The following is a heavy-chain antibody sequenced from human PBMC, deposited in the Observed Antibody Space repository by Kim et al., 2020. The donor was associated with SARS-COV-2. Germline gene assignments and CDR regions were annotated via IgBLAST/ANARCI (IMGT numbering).Heavy chain of an antibody. CDR3: ARGRITIFGVVTEFDY. J-gene: IGHJ4*02. Sequence: LKSRVTMSVDKSKNQFSLELSSVTAADTAVYYCARGRITIFGVVTEFDYWGQGTLVTVSS. V-gene: IGHV4-31*02. D-gene: IGHD3-3*01.